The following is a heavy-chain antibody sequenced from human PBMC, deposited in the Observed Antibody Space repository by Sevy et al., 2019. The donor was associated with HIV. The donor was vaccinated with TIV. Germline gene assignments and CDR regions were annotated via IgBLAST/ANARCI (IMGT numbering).Heavy chain of an antibody. D-gene: IGHD1-7*01. CDR2: INQDGGEK. CDR3: AREQMTGAKPDYFDY. V-gene: IGHV3-7*01. Sequence: GGSLRLSCAVSGFTFSNYWMSWVRQAPGKGLECVANINQDGGEKYYLDSVKGRFFVSRDNAKISLYLQMDSLRAEDAAVYYCAREQMTGAKPDYFDYWGQGTLVTVSS. CDR1: GFTFSNYW. J-gene: IGHJ4*02.